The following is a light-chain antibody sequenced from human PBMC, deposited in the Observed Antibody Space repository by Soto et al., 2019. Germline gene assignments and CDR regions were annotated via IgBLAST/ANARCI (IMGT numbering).Light chain of an antibody. J-gene: IGKJ3*01. V-gene: IGKV3-15*01. CDR3: QQYGSSSFT. CDR2: GAS. CDR1: QSVSDN. Sequence: EIVMTQSPATLSVSAGDRATLSCRASQSVSDNLAWYQQKPGQAPRLLIYGASIRATGVPARLSGSGYGTEFTLTISNLQSDDFAVYYCQQYGSSSFTLGPGTKVNIK.